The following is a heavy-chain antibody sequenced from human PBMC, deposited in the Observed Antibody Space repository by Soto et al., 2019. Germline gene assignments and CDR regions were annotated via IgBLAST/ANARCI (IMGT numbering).Heavy chain of an antibody. J-gene: IGHJ4*02. CDR2: ISYDGSNK. CDR1: GFTFSSYA. CDR3: ARDKHYYDSSGYYQYYIDY. Sequence: GGSLRLSCAASGFTFSSYAMHWVRQAPGKGLEWVAVISYDGSNKYYADSVKGRFTISRDNSKNTLYLQMNSLRAEDTAVYYCARDKHYYDSSGYYQYYIDYWGQGTLVTVSS. V-gene: IGHV3-30-3*01. D-gene: IGHD3-22*01.